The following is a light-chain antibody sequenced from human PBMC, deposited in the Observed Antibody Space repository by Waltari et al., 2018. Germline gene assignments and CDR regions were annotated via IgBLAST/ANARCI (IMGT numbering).Light chain of an antibody. CDR2: GSC. J-gene: IGKJ1*01. CDR3: QQYVRLPVT. Sequence: CGWYQENPGREPELLIIGSCSRAAGMADRFSGSGSGMEFGLAISRLGPGDFGVYYCQQYVRLPVTFGQGSKVESK. V-gene: IGKV3-20*01.